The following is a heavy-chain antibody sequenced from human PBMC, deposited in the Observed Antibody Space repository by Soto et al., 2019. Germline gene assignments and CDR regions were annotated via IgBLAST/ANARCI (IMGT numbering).Heavy chain of an antibody. D-gene: IGHD6-13*01. CDR2: ISGSGVST. CDR3: AKEHHYSSSWSEFDY. CDR1: GFTFSSYA. Sequence: EVQLLESGGGLVQPGGSLRLSCAASGFTFSSYAMSWVRQAPGKGLEWVSAISGSGVSTYYADSVKGRFTISRDNSKNTLYLQMNGLRAEDTAFDYCAKEHHYSSSWSEFDYWGQGTLVTVSS. J-gene: IGHJ4*02. V-gene: IGHV3-23*01.